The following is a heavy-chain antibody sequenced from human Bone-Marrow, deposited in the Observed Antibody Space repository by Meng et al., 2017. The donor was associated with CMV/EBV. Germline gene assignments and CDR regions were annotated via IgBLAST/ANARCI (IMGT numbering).Heavy chain of an antibody. V-gene: IGHV3-30*02. Sequence: LSLTCAASGFTFSSYGMHWVRQAPGKGLEWVAFIRYDGSNKYYADSVKGRFTISRDNSKNTLYLQMNSLRAEDTAVYYCAKSLGATSIRPRSGMDVWGQGTTVTVSS. CDR1: GFTFSSYG. CDR2: IRYDGSNK. J-gene: IGHJ6*02. D-gene: IGHD4/OR15-4a*01. CDR3: AKSLGATSIRPRSGMDV.